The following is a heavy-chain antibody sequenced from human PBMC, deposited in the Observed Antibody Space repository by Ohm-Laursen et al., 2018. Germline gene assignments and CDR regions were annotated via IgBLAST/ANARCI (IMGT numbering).Heavy chain of an antibody. D-gene: IGHD3-22*01. CDR2: IDWDDDK. J-gene: IGHJ3*02. CDR1: GFSLSTSGMC. CDR3: ARIPDYDSSGHDAFDI. Sequence: TQTLTLTYTFSGFSLSTSGMCVSWIRQPPGKALEWLARIDWDDDKYYSTSLKTRLTISKDTSKNQVVLTMTNMDPVDTATYYCARIPDYDSSGHDAFDIWGQGTMVTVSS. V-gene: IGHV2-70*11.